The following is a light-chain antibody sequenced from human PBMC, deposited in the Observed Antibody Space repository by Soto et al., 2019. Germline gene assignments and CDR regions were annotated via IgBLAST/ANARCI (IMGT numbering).Light chain of an antibody. Sequence: DIQMTQSPATLSASVGDRVTITCRASQSISSWLAWYQQKPGKAPKLLIYDASSLESGVPSSFSGSGSGTEFTLTISSLQPDDFANYYCQQYNSYSPWTFGQGTKVDIK. V-gene: IGKV1-5*01. CDR1: QSISSW. J-gene: IGKJ1*01. CDR2: DAS. CDR3: QQYNSYSPWT.